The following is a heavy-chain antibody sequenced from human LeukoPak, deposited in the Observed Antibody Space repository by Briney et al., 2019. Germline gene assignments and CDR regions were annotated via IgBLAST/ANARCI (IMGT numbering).Heavy chain of an antibody. CDR1: GGSISSGDYY. Sequence: PSQTLSLTGTVSGGSISSGDYYWNWIRQSPGKGLEWIGYIYDSGSIYHNPSLKSRVTISVDTSKNQFSLKLSSVTVADTAVYYCARGHYYGSGSYYNWFDPWGQGTLVTVSS. CDR3: ARGHYYGSGSYYNWFDP. D-gene: IGHD3-10*01. CDR2: IYDSGSI. J-gene: IGHJ5*02. V-gene: IGHV4-30-4*01.